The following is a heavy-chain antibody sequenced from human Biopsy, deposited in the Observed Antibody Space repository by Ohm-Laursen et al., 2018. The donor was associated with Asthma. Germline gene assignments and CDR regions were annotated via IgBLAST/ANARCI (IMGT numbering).Heavy chain of an antibody. J-gene: IGHJ4*02. CDR1: GFTFSSCS. CDR3: ARPRWGPYGY. Sequence: SLRLSCSASGFTFSSCSMNWVRQAPGKGLEWASYISSSSSTIYYADSVKGRFTISRDNAKNSLYLQMNSLRDEDTAVYYCARPRWGPYGYWGQGTLVTVSS. CDR2: ISSSSSTI. V-gene: IGHV3-48*02. D-gene: IGHD4-17*01.